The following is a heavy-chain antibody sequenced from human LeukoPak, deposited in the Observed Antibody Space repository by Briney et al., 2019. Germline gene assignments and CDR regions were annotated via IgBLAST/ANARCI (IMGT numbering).Heavy chain of an antibody. J-gene: IGHJ4*02. CDR3: ARGLIAVAGTFDY. CDR1: GFTVCSNH. CDR2: IYSGAST. Sequence: GGSLSLSRAASGFTVCSNHMSAPRDATGKGLEGVSVIYSGASTYYADSVKGPFTISRDNSKNTLHLQMNSLRAEDTAVYYCARGLIAVAGTFDYWGQGTLVTVSS. V-gene: IGHV3-53*01. D-gene: IGHD6-19*01.